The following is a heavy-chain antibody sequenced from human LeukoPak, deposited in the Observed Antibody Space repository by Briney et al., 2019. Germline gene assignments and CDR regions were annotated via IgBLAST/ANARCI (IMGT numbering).Heavy chain of an antibody. CDR2: ISDSGGT. Sequence: SETLSLTCTVSGGSISSGGYYWSWILQHPGKGLEWIGYISDSGGTYYNPSLKSRVTISIDTSKNQFSLKVSSVTAADTAVYYCARVTAVVTQPVDYWGQGTLVTVSS. D-gene: IGHD4-23*01. J-gene: IGHJ4*02. V-gene: IGHV4-31*03. CDR1: GGSISSGGYY. CDR3: ARVTAVVTQPVDY.